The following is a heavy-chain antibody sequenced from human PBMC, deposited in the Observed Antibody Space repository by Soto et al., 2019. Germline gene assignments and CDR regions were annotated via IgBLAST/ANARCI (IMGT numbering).Heavy chain of an antibody. CDR2: INHSGIT. Sequence: PETLSLTCAVYGGSVSGYYWSWIRQPPGKGLEWIGEINHSGITNYNPSLKSRVTISVDTSKNQFSLKLSSVTAADTAVYYCARSAPKYFDYWGQGTLVTV. CDR3: ARSAPKYFDY. J-gene: IGHJ4*02. CDR1: GGSVSGYY. V-gene: IGHV4-34*01.